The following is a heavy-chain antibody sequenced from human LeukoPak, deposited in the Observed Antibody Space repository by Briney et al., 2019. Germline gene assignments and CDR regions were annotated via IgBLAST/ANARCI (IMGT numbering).Heavy chain of an antibody. Sequence: WASVKVSCKTSGYTFTGYYIHWVRQAPGQGLEWMGIINPSGGSTSYAQKFQGRVTMTRDTSTSTVYMELSSLRSDDTAVYFCAREGGGHCTGGRCYGVDKWGQGALVTVSS. CDR1: GYTFTGYY. V-gene: IGHV1-46*01. CDR2: INPSGGST. D-gene: IGHD2-15*01. CDR3: AREGGGHCTGGRCYGVDK. J-gene: IGHJ4*02.